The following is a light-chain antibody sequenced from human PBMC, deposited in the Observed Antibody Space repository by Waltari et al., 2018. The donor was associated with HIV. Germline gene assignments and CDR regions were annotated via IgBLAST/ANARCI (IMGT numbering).Light chain of an antibody. CDR3: SSYAGSNNVV. CDR1: SSDVGAYNS. V-gene: IGLV2-8*01. Sequence: QSALTQPPSASGSPGQSVTISCTGTSSDVGAYNSVSWYQQHPGKAPKLLISEVTKRPSGFPDRFSVSKSVNTASLTVSGLQADDEADFYCSSYAGSNNVVFGGGTKLTVL. CDR2: EVT. J-gene: IGLJ2*01.